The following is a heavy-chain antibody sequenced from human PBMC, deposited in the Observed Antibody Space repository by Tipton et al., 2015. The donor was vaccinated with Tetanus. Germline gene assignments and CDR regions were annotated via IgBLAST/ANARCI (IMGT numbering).Heavy chain of an antibody. J-gene: IGHJ4*02. V-gene: IGHV1-8*01. CDR1: GYTFTSYD. CDR3: ARGPGRDVYTFLY. Sequence: QLVQSGAEKKKPGASVKVSCKTSGYTFTSYDINWVRQATGRGLEWMGWINPDSGNTGSAQNFQGRVTMTRDTSISTAYMELSSLTSEDTAVYYCARGPGRDVYTFLYWGQGTLVTVSS. CDR2: INPDSGNT. D-gene: IGHD5-24*01.